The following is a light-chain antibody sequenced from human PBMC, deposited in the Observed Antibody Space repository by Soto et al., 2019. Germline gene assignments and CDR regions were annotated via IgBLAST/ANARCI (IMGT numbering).Light chain of an antibody. V-gene: IGKV1-39*01. CDR3: QQTHSAPLT. CDR2: AAS. Sequence: DIQMTQSPSSLSASVGDRVTITCRASQAVSNFVAWYQHRPGMAPKVLMYAASTLQTGVSSRFIGSGSGTDFTLTISRLLPEDFATYYCQQTHSAPLTFGQGTRVDVK. CDR1: QAVSNF. J-gene: IGKJ1*01.